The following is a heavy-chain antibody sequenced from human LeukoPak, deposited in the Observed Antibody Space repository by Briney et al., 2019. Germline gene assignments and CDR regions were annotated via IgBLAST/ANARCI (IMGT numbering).Heavy chain of an antibody. CDR3: ARGEYRDGYTEGDFNWGSFTSNYYGMDV. CDR1: GGSISSSSYY. V-gene: IGHV4-61*05. Sequence: SETLSLTCTVSGGSISSSSYYWGWIRQPPGKGLEWIGYIYYSGSTNYNPSLKSRVTISVDTSKNQFSLKLSSVTAADTAVYYCARGEYRDGYTEGDFNWGSFTSNYYGMDVWGQGTTVTVSS. D-gene: IGHD5-24*01. CDR2: IYYSGST. J-gene: IGHJ6*02.